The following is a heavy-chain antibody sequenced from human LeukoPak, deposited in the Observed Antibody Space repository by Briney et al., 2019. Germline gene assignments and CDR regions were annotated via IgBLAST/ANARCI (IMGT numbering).Heavy chain of an antibody. CDR2: IIPIFGTA. J-gene: IGHJ4*02. D-gene: IGHD4-23*01. CDR3: ARGSGYGGNSIYFDY. CDR1: GGTFSSYA. Sequence: SVKVSCKASGGTFSSYAISWVRQAPGQGLEWLGGIIPIFGTANYAQKFQGRVTITTDESTSTAYMELSSLRSEDTAVYYCARGSGYGGNSIYFDYWGQGALVTVSS. V-gene: IGHV1-69*05.